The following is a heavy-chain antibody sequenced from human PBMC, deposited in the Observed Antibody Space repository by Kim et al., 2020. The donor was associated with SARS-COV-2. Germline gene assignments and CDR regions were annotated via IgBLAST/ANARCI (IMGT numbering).Heavy chain of an antibody. Sequence: AASVKGRFTISRDNSKNTLYLQMNSLRAEDTAVYYCATSVGSGSYYPWDYWGQGTLVTVSS. D-gene: IGHD1-26*01. CDR3: ATSVGSGSYYPWDY. J-gene: IGHJ4*02. V-gene: IGHV3-23*01.